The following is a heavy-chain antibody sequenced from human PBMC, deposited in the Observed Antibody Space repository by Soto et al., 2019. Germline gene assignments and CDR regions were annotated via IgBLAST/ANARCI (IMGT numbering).Heavy chain of an antibody. J-gene: IGHJ4*02. CDR2: ISPWKGNT. CDR1: GYTFMPYG. D-gene: IGHD3-10*01. Sequence: ASVKVSCKASGYTFMPYGVNWVRQAPGQRLEWMGWISPWKGNTNYAQSFQGRATMTTDTSTSTAYMELRSLTSDDTAVYYCARDLDPSGSYYTDYWGPGTLVTVSS. V-gene: IGHV1-18*04. CDR3: ARDLDPSGSYYTDY.